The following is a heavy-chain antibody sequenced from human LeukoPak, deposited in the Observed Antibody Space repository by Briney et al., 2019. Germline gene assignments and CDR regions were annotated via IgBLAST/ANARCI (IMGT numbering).Heavy chain of an antibody. CDR1: GFCLSGYW. V-gene: IGHV3-74*01. CDR2: MNSDGSIT. D-gene: IGHD3/OR15-3a*01. CDR3: AIASPMIYY. Sequence: GGSLRLSCAASGFCLSGYWLNWVRQAPGKGLVWVSRMNSDGSITDYADSEKGRFTISRDTASNTLYLQMDSLRAEDTAVYYCAIASPMIYYTGQGTLLTVSS. J-gene: IGHJ4*02.